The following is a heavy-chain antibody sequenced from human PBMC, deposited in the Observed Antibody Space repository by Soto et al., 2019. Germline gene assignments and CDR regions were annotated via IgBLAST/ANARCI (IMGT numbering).Heavy chain of an antibody. CDR1: GFTFSTYS. J-gene: IGHJ6*02. CDR2: ISSRSDI. CDR3: AREYTAWPLAYGLDV. Sequence: GGSLRLSCVGSGFTFSTYSINWVRQAPGKGLEWVSSISSRSDIYYADSVKGRFTISRDNAKNPVSLQMNSLRAEDTAVYYCAREYTAWPLAYGLDVWGQGTTVTVSS. V-gene: IGHV3-21*01. D-gene: IGHD2-2*02.